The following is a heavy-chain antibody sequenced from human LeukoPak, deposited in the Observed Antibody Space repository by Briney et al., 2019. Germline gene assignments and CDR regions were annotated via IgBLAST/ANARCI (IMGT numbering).Heavy chain of an antibody. CDR1: GFTFSNAW. CDR3: TTERYYDYVWDY. V-gene: IGHV3-15*01. Sequence: GGSLRLSCAASGFTFSNAWMSWVRQAPGKGLEWVGRIKSKTDGGTTDYAAPVKGRFTISRDDSKNTLYLQMNSLKTEDTAVYYCTTERYYDYVWDYWGQGTLVTVSS. D-gene: IGHD3-16*01. J-gene: IGHJ4*02. CDR2: IKSKTDGGTT.